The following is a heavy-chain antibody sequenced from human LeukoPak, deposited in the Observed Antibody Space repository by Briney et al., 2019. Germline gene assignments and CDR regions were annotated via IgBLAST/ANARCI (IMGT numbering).Heavy chain of an antibody. D-gene: IGHD6-13*01. J-gene: IGHJ4*02. CDR1: SDSISSGSYY. CDR3: ARETGGSSCTEY. Sequence: SQTLSLTCTVSSDSISSGSYYWGWVRQPAGMRLEWIGRIYASGNTNYNPSFKSRVTISVDTSMNQFSLKLNSVTAADTAVYYCARETGGSSCTEYWGQGTLVTVSS. V-gene: IGHV4-61*02. CDR2: IYASGNT.